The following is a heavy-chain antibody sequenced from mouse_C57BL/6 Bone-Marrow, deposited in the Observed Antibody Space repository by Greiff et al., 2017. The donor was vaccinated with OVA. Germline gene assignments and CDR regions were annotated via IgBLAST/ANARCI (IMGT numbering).Heavy chain of an antibody. CDR2: ISSGSSTI. CDR1: GFTFSDYG. V-gene: IGHV5-17*01. D-gene: IGHD1-2*01. J-gene: IGHJ2*01. CDR3: ARGGTTAGNY. Sequence: EVMLVESGGGLVKPGGSLKLSCAASGFTFSDYGMHWVRQAPEKGLEWVAYISSGSSTIYYADTVKGRFTISRDNAKNTLFMQMTSLRSEDTVIYYCARGGTTAGNYWGQGTTLTVSS.